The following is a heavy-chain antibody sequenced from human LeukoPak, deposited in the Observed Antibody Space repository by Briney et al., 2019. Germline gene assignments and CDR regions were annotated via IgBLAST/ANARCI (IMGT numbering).Heavy chain of an antibody. CDR1: GGTFSSYA. V-gene: IGHV3-30-3*01. CDR3: ARDRGLVGAAPGFDY. CDR2: ISYDGSNK. J-gene: IGHJ4*02. D-gene: IGHD1-26*01. Sequence: SCKASGGTFSSYAMHWVRQAPGKGLEWVAVISYDGSNKYYADSVKGRFTISRDNSKNTLYLQMNSLRAEDTAVYYCARDRGLVGAAPGFDYWGQGTLVTVSS.